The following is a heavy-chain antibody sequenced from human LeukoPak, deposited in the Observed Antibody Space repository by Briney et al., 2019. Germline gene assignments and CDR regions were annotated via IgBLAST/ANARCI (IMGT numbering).Heavy chain of an antibody. CDR3: ARVTGANDFDY. V-gene: IGHV4-34*01. J-gene: IGHJ4*02. D-gene: IGHD7-27*01. CDR2: INHSGST. Sequence: SETLSLTCTVSGGSITSYYWTWIRQPPGKVLEWIGEINHSGSTNYNPSLKSRVTISVDTSKNQFSLKLSSVTAADTAVYYCARVTGANDFDYWGQGTLVTVSS. CDR1: GGSITSYY.